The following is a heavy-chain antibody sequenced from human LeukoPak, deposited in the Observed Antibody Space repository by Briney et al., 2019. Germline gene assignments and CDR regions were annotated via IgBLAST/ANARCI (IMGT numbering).Heavy chain of an antibody. CDR3: ARDLEMATITMTDY. D-gene: IGHD5-24*01. V-gene: IGHV1-2*02. Sequence: ASVKVSCKASGYTFTGYYLQWVRQAPGQGLEWMGWINPNSGGTNYAQKFQGRVTMTRDTSISTAYMELSRLRSDDTAVYYCARDLEMATITMTDYWGQGTLVTVSS. J-gene: IGHJ4*02. CDR2: INPNSGGT. CDR1: GYTFTGYY.